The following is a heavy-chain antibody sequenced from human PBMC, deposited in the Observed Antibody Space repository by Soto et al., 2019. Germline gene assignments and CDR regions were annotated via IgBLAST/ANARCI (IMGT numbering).Heavy chain of an antibody. Sequence: EVQLVESGGGLIQPGGSLRLSCAASGFTVSSNYMSWVRQAPGNGLEWVTVIYSGGSTYYADSVKGRFTISRDTSKNMXXLXXXXXXXXXXXXXXXXXXXXXXXXXXYCQHWGQGTLVTVSP. CDR3: XXXXXXXXXXXYCQH. V-gene: IGHV3-53*01. CDR2: IYSGGST. CDR1: GFTVSSNY. J-gene: IGHJ1*01.